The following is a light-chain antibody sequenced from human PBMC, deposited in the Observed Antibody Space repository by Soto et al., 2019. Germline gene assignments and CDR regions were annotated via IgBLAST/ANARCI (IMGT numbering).Light chain of an antibody. J-gene: IGKJ2*01. CDR1: QSVSTY. V-gene: IGKV3-11*01. CDR2: DAS. CDR3: QQQQRCNWPYT. Sequence: EIVLTQSPATLSLSPGERATLSCRASQSVSTYLAWYQQKPGQTPRLLIFDASNRATGIPARFSGSGSGTDFALTISSLEPEDFAVDYCQQQQRCNWPYTFGQGTKLEIK.